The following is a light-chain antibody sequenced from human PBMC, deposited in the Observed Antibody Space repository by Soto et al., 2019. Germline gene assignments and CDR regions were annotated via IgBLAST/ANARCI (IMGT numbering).Light chain of an antibody. CDR2: EIN. J-gene: IGLJ1*01. V-gene: IGLV2-8*01. CDR1: SSDVGGYNF. CDR3: TSYAGSNNRYV. Sequence: QSALTQPPSASGSPGQSVTISCTGTSSDVGGYNFVSWYQQQPGKAPKLIIYEINNRPSGVPDRFSGSKSGNTASLTVSGLQAEDEADYYCTSYAGSNNRYVFGTGTKLTVL.